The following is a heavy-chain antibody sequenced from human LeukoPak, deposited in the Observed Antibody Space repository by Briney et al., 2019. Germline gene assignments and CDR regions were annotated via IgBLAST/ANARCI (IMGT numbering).Heavy chain of an antibody. CDR2: IYYSGST. D-gene: IGHD3-22*01. CDR3: ARDHDSSGYYPGAFDI. Sequence: SETLSLTCTVSGGSISSGDYYWRWLRQPPGKGLEWIGYIYYSGSTYYNPSLKSRVTISVDTSKNQFSLKLSSVTAADTAVYYCARDHDSSGYYPGAFDIWGQGTMVTVSS. J-gene: IGHJ3*02. V-gene: IGHV4-30-4*08. CDR1: GGSISSGDYY.